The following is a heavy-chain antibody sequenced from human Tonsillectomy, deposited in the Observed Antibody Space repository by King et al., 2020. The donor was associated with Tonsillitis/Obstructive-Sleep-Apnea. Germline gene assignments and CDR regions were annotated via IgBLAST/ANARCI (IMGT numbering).Heavy chain of an antibody. D-gene: IGHD2-2*01. J-gene: IGHJ6*02. CDR1: GFTFSSYA. CDR3: VKDRYCISTICYSYFYGMDV. Sequence: VQLVESGGGLVQPGGSLRLSCSASGFTFSSYAMHWVRQAPGKGLEYVSAISSNGGSTYYADSVKGRFTISRDNSKNTLYLQMSSLRAEDTAVYYCVKDRYCISTICYSYFYGMDVWGQGTTVTVSS. V-gene: IGHV3-64D*06. CDR2: ISSNGGST.